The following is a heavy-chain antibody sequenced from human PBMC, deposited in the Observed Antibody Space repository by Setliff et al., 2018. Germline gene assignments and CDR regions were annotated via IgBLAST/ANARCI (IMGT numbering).Heavy chain of an antibody. CDR1: GGSISSVHYY. CDR2: IYPSGGT. V-gene: IGHV4-61*02. D-gene: IGHD2-21*02. Sequence: PSDTLSLTCTVSGGSISSVHYYWNWIRQPAGKGLEWIGRIYPSGGTNYNPTLKSRVTISVDTSKNHFSLKLTSVTAADTAVYYCARDLYCGGHCYQLFDSWGQGTLVTVSS. CDR3: ARDLYCGGHCYQLFDS. J-gene: IGHJ4*02.